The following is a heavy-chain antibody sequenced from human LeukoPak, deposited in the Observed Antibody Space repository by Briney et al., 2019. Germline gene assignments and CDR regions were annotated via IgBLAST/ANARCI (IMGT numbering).Heavy chain of an antibody. CDR1: EYTFSTYL. CDR3: TRDAFGARDS. CDR2: INEDGSST. D-gene: IGHD3-10*01. J-gene: IGHJ4*02. Sequence: GGSLRLSCVASEYTFSTYLMHWGRHGPGKGLLWVSRINEDGSSTSYAESVRGRFSISRNNAKNTLYLQMTSLRAEDAAVYYCTRDAFGARDSWGQGTLVAVSS. V-gene: IGHV3-74*01.